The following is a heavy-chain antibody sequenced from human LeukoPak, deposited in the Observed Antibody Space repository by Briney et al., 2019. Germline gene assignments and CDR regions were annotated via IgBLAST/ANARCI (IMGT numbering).Heavy chain of an antibody. V-gene: IGHV1-2*02. D-gene: IGHD3-3*01. J-gene: IGHJ4*02. Sequence: ASVKVSCKASGYTFTGYYMHWARQAPGQGLEWMGWINPNSGGTNYAQKFQGRVTMTRDTSISTAYMELSRLRSDDTAVYYCAISDFWSGYYYFDYWGQGTLVTVSS. CDR1: GYTFTGYY. CDR2: INPNSGGT. CDR3: AISDFWSGYYYFDY.